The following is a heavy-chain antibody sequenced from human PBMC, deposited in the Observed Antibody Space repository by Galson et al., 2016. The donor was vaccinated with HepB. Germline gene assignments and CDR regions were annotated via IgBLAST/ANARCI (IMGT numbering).Heavy chain of an antibody. CDR3: AGAWI. Sequence: SLRLSCAVSGLTFSSTDLSWVRQAPGQGLEWVSHIGGSGGITYYADSVRGRFIITRDDSKSTLYLQMNSLRDDDTAVYYCAGAWIWGQGTKVTVPS. V-gene: IGHV3-23*01. CDR1: GLTFSSTD. J-gene: IGHJ3*02. CDR2: IGGSGGIT.